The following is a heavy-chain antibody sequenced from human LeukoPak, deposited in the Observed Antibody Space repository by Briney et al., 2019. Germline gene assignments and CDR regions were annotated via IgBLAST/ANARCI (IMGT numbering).Heavy chain of an antibody. V-gene: IGHV3-33*01. Sequence: PGGSLRLSCAASGFTFSSYGMYWVRQAPGKGLEWVAVIWYVGSNKYYADSVKGRFTISRDNSKNTLYLQMNSLRAEDTAVHYCARLHSYYYGSGPSDYWGQGTLDTVSS. CDR2: IWYVGSNK. J-gene: IGHJ4*02. CDR3: ARLHSYYYGSGPSDY. D-gene: IGHD3-10*01. CDR1: GFTFSSYG.